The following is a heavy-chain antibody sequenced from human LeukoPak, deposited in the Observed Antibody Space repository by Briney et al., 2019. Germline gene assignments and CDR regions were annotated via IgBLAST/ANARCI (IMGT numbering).Heavy chain of an antibody. D-gene: IGHD3-16*01. Sequence: PGGSLRLSCATSGFPFSAHWMSWVRQAPGKGLEWVANIEKDGSDIHYAGSVRGRFTISRDNTQTSQWLQMNSLRVEDTAIYYCATNTDYRFDYWGQGILVTVSS. CDR3: ATNTDYRFDY. CDR1: GFPFSAHW. J-gene: IGHJ4*02. V-gene: IGHV3-7*01. CDR2: IEKDGSDI.